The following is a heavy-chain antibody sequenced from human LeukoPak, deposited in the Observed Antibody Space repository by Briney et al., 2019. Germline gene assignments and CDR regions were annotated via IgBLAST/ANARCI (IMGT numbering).Heavy chain of an antibody. J-gene: IGHJ6*02. CDR3: VKSKYYYYAMDV. CDR1: GFTFSSYA. CDR2: INSHGGST. Sequence: PGGSLRLSCSASGFTFSSYAMHWVRQAPGKGLEYVLGINSHGGSTYYADSAKGRFTISRDNSKNTLYLQMSSLRAEDTAVYHCVKSKYYYYAMDVWGQGTTVTVSS. V-gene: IGHV3-64D*09.